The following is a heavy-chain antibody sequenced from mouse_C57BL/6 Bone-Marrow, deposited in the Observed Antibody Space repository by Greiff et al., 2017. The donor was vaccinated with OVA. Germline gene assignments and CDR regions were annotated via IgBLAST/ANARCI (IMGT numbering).Heavy chain of an antibody. D-gene: IGHD1-1*01. CDR2: ISDGGSYT. CDR3: AREGDYGSSYGYFDV. CDR1: GFTFSSYA. J-gene: IGHJ1*03. V-gene: IGHV5-4*01. Sequence: EVQRVESGGGLVKPGGSLKLSCAASGFTFSSYAMSWVRQTPEKRLEWVATISDGGSYTYYPDNVKGRFTISRDNAKNNLYLQMSHLKSEDTAMYYCAREGDYGSSYGYFDVWGTGTTVTVSS.